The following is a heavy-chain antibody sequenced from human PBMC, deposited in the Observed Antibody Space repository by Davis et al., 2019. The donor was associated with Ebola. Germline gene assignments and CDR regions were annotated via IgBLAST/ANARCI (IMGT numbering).Heavy chain of an antibody. CDR3: ARHAVITRYYYYGMDV. J-gene: IGHJ6*02. CDR2: INHSGST. D-gene: IGHD3-22*01. CDR1: GGSFSGYY. V-gene: IGHV4-34*01. Sequence: MPSETLSLTCAVYGGSFSGYYWSWIRQPPGKGLEWIGEINHSGSTNYNPSPKSRVTTSVDTSKNQYSLRQSSVTAADTAVYYCARHAVITRYYYYGMDVWGQGTTVTVSS.